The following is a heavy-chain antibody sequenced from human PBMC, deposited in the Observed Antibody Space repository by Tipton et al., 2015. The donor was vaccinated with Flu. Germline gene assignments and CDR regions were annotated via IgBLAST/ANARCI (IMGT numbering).Heavy chain of an antibody. D-gene: IGHD3-16*01. V-gene: IGHV4-39*07. CDR2: VFHRGTT. CDR1: GGSISTNDFY. J-gene: IGHJ5*01. CDR3: AKVKFGWVES. Sequence: TLSLTCSVSGGSISTNDFYWGWVRQSPEKGLEWIGSVFHRGTTYYSLSLENRVTISVDTSKNQFSLDLKSLTAADTAIYYCAKVKFGWVESWAQGTLVTVSS.